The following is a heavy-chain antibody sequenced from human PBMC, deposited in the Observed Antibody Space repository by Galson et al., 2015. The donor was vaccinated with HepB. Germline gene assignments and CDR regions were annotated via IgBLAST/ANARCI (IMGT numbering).Heavy chain of an antibody. Sequence: SLRLSCAASGFTFSDYYMSWIRQAPGKGLEWVSYISSSSSYTNYADSVKGRFTISRDNAKNSLYLQMNSLRAEDTAVYYCARIRWDYGMDVWGQGTTVTVSS. CDR2: ISSSSSYT. J-gene: IGHJ6*02. CDR1: GFTFSDYY. D-gene: IGHD1-26*01. V-gene: IGHV3-11*03. CDR3: ARIRWDYGMDV.